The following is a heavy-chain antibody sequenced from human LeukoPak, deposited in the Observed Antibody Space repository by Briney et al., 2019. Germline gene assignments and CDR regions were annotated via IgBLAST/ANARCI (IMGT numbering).Heavy chain of an antibody. CDR2: MNPNSGNT. D-gene: IGHD3-22*01. Sequence: ASVKVSCKASGYTFTSYDINWVRQATGQGLEWMGWMNPNSGNTGYAQKFQGRVTMTEDTSTDTAYMELSSLRSEDTAVYYCATAGPYYYDSSGYYPRKYYFDYWGQGTLVTVSS. V-gene: IGHV1-8*01. CDR3: ATAGPYYYDSSGYYPRKYYFDY. J-gene: IGHJ4*02. CDR1: GYTFTSYD.